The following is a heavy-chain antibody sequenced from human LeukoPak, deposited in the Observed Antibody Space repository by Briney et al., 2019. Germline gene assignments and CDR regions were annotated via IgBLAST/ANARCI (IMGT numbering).Heavy chain of an antibody. CDR1: GFTFSSYA. J-gene: IGHJ6*02. CDR2: ISGSGGST. CDR3: AREDIVLMVYARESDYYYGMDV. D-gene: IGHD2-8*01. V-gene: IGHV3-23*01. Sequence: PGGSLRLSCAASGFTFSSYAMSWVRQAPGKGLEWVSAISGSGGSTYYADSVKGRFTISRDNSKNTLYLQMNSLRAEDTAVYYCAREDIVLMVYARESDYYYGMDVWGQGTTVTVSS.